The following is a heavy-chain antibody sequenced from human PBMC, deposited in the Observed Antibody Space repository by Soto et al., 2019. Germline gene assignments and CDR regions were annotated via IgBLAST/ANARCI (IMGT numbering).Heavy chain of an antibody. CDR1: GFSLSTSGVG. V-gene: IGHV2-5*02. CDR3: AHRIVTNNWFDP. Sequence: QITVKESGPTLVKPTQTLTLTCTFSGFSLSTSGVGVGWIRQPPGKALEWLALIYWDDNKRYSPSLKTRLTITKDTSKNQVVLTMTNMDPVDTATYYCAHRIVTNNWFDPWGQGTLVTVSS. D-gene: IGHD3-22*01. CDR2: IYWDDNK. J-gene: IGHJ5*02.